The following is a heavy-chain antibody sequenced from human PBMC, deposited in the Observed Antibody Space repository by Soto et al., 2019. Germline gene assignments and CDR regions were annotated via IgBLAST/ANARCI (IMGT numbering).Heavy chain of an antibody. J-gene: IGHJ4*02. CDR1: VASIISGGYY. V-gene: IGHV4-31*03. Sequence: TLSLTCTVSVASIISGGYYWTWIRQLPGKVLEGIGYISYSGNTSYNPSLKGRVTISVDTSKNQFSLTLSSVTAADTAVYYCARDIYGAIDSWGQGTQVPV. CDR2: ISYSGNT. CDR3: ARDIYGAIDS. D-gene: IGHD4-17*01.